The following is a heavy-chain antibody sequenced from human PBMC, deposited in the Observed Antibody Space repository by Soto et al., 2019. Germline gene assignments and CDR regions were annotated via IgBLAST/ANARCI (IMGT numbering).Heavy chain of an antibody. CDR3: GRDDVVGLTGYQYSYYGMDV. J-gene: IGHJ6*02. CDR2: INSDGSST. Sequence: GGSLRLSCAASGFTFSSYWIHWVRQAPGKGLVWVSRINSDGSSTSYADSVKGRFTISRDNAKNTLYLQMNSLRAEDTAVYYSGRDDVVGLTGYQYSYYGMDVWGQEPKVTV. D-gene: IGHD3-9*01. CDR1: GFTFSSYW. V-gene: IGHV3-74*01.